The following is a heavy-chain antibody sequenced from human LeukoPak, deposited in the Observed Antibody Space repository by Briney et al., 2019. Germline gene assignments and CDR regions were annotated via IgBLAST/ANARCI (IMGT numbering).Heavy chain of an antibody. D-gene: IGHD1-1*01. J-gene: IGHJ6*03. Sequence: GGSLRLSCAASGFTLSSYAMNWVRQAPGKGLEWVALISYDGTNKYYADSVKGRFTMSRDNSKNTLYLQMNSLRAEDTAVYYCARVVSVAWSERRPGYYYMDVWGKGTTVTVSS. V-gene: IGHV3-30*04. CDR2: ISYDGTNK. CDR3: ARVVSVAWSERRPGYYYMDV. CDR1: GFTLSSYA.